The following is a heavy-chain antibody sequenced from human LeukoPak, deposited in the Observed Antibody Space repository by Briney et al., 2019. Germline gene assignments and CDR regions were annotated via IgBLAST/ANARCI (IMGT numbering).Heavy chain of an antibody. J-gene: IGHJ4*02. CDR1: GFTISSNY. V-gene: IGHV3-66*01. CDR3: ARVHGPHLDY. CDR2: IYSGGST. Sequence: GGSLRLSCAASGFTISSNYMSWVRQAPGKGLEWVSVIYSGGSTYYADSVKGRFTISRDNSNNTLYLQMNSLRAEDTAVYYCARVHGPHLDYWGQGTLVTVSS.